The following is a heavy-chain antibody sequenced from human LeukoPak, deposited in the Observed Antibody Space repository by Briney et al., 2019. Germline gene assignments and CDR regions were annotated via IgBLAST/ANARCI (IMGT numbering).Heavy chain of an antibody. CDR3: AKDMAVAGAYTFDY. CDR1: GFTFDDYA. D-gene: IGHD6-19*01. J-gene: IGHJ4*02. CDR2: ISWNSGSI. Sequence: PGRSLRLSCAASGFTFDDYAMHWVRQAPGKGLEWVSGISWNSGSIGYADSVKGRFTISRDNAKNSLYLQMNSLRAEDTALYYCAKDMAVAGAYTFDYWGQGTLVTVSS. V-gene: IGHV3-9*01.